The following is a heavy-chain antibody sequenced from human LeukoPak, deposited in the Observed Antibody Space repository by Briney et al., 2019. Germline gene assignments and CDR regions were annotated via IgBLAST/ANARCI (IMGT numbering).Heavy chain of an antibody. Sequence: GGSLRLSCAASGFTFSSYGMHWVRQAPGKGLEWVAVISYDGSNKFYADSVKGRFTISRDNSENTLYLQMNSLRAEDTAVYHCAKDPEQLGYFDYWGQGALVTVSS. J-gene: IGHJ4*02. D-gene: IGHD6-13*01. CDR2: ISYDGSNK. V-gene: IGHV3-30*18. CDR1: GFTFSSYG. CDR3: AKDPEQLGYFDY.